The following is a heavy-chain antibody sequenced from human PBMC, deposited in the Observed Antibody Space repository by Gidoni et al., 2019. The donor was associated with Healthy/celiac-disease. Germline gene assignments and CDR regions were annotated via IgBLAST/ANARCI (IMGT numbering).Heavy chain of an antibody. CDR3: AREKESWYFDL. V-gene: IGHV3-7*01. CDR1: GFTFSSYL. Sequence: LFQPGGSLRLSCAASGFTFSSYLMSWVRQAPGKGLEWVANIKQDGREIYSVESVKGRFTISSDNAKNSLYLQMNSLRAEDTAVYYCAREKESWYFDLWGRGTLVTVSS. J-gene: IGHJ2*01. CDR2: IKQDGREI.